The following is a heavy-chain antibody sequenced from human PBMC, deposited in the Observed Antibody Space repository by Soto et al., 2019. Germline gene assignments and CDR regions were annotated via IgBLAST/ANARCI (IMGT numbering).Heavy chain of an antibody. CDR3: AKEIKEAYYDFWSGSQ. J-gene: IGHJ4*02. V-gene: IGHV3-30*18. CDR2: ISYDGSNK. D-gene: IGHD3-3*01. CDR1: GFTFSSYG. Sequence: GGSLRLSCAASGFTFSSYGMHWVRQAPGKGLEWVAVISYDGSNKYYADSVKGRFTISRDNSKNTLYLQMNSLRAEDTAVYYCAKEIKEAYYDFWSGSQWGQGTLVTVSS.